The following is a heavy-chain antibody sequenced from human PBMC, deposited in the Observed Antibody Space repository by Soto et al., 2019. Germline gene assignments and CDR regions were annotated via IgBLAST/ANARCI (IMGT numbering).Heavy chain of an antibody. CDR1: GDSVSSNTVA. D-gene: IGHD3-16*01. CDR3: AHRLSMITFGS. V-gene: IGHV6-1*01. Sequence: SQTLSLTCAISGDSVSSNTVAWNWIRQSPSRGLEWLGRTYYRSKWYDDYAESVKSRITINPDTSKNQVVLTMTNMDPVDTATYYCAHRLSMITFGSWSQGTLVTVSS. CDR2: TYYRSKWYD. J-gene: IGHJ5*02.